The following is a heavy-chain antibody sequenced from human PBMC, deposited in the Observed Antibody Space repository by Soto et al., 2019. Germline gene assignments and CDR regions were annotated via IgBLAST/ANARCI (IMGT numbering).Heavy chain of an antibody. CDR1: GGTFSSYT. CDR2: IIPILGIA. D-gene: IGHD3-10*01. V-gene: IGHV1-69*02. CDR3: ARAYPPYGSGSVPFDP. Sequence: SVKVSCKASGGTFSSYTISWVRQAPGQGLEWMGRIIPILGIANYAQKFQGRVTITADKSTSTAYMELSSLRSEDTAVYYCARAYPPYGSGSVPFDPWGQGTLVTVSS. J-gene: IGHJ5*02.